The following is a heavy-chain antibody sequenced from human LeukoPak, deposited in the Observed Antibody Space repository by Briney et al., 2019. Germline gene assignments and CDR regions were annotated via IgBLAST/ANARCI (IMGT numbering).Heavy chain of an antibody. J-gene: IGHJ4*02. CDR1: GYTLTELS. Sequence: GASVKVSCKVSGYTLTELSMHWVRQAPGKGLEWMGGFDPEDGETIYAQKFQGRVTMTEDTSTDTAYMELSSLGSEDTAVYYCATLIAAAGSSFDYWGQGTLVTVSS. CDR2: FDPEDGET. V-gene: IGHV1-24*01. D-gene: IGHD6-13*01. CDR3: ATLIAAAGSSFDY.